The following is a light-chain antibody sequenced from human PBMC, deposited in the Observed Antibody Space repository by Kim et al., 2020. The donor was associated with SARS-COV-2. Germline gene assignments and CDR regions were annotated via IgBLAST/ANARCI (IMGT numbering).Light chain of an antibody. CDR3: ASWDASLRGVV. CDR1: TSNIGTNY. CDR2: RNN. J-gene: IGLJ2*01. V-gene: IGLV1-47*01. Sequence: GQRVTISCSGSTSNIGTNYVFWYEQLPGTAPKLLISRNNQRPSGVPARFSASKSGTTASLAISGLRSEDEADYYCASWDASLRGVVFGGGTKVTVL.